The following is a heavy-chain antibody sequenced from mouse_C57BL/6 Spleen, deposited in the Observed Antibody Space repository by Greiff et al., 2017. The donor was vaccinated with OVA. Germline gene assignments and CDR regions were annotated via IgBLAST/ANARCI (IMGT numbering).Heavy chain of an antibody. CDR1: GFSLTSYG. CDR2: IWSGGST. CDR3: ARKGDYDWFAY. V-gene: IGHV2-2*01. J-gene: IGHJ3*01. D-gene: IGHD2-4*01. Sequence: QVQLQQSGPGLVQPSQSLSITCTVSGFSLTSYGVHWVRQSPGKGLEWLGVIWSGGSTDYYAAFISRLSISKDNSKSLVFFKMNSLQADDTAIYYCARKGDYDWFAYWGQGTLVTVSA.